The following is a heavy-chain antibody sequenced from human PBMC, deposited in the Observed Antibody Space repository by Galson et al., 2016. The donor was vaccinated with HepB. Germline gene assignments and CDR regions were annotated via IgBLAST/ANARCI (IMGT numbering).Heavy chain of an antibody. D-gene: IGHD5-24*01. CDR1: GFTFSDNY. CDR2: ISTSGETI. J-gene: IGHJ6*04. V-gene: IGHV3-11*01. CDR3: ARRGRWHYGLDV. Sequence: SLRLSCAASGFTFSDNYMTWIRQAPGKGLEWTSYISTSGETIYSADSVKGRFTISRDNAKSSLYLQTNGLRVEDTAVYFCARRGRWHYGLDVWGKGTAVTVSS.